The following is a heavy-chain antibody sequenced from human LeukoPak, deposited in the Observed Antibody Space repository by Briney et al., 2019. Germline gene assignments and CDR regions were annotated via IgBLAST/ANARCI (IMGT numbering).Heavy chain of an antibody. J-gene: IGHJ4*02. Sequence: GGSLRLSCAASGFTFGTYWMNWVRRAPGKGLEWVANINQDGSEKYYVDSVRGRFTISRDNAKNSLYLQMNSLRAEDTAVYYCARAGSLWFGESKLDYWGQGTLVTVSS. CDR2: INQDGSEK. CDR3: ARAGSLWFGESKLDY. D-gene: IGHD3-10*01. CDR1: GFTFGTYW. V-gene: IGHV3-7*01.